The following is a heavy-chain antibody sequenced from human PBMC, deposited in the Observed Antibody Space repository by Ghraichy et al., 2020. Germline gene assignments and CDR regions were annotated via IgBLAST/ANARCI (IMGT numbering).Heavy chain of an antibody. CDR3: ARDHAGAYYYYAMDV. V-gene: IGHV4-31*03. Sequence: TLSLTCTVSGDSISSGDYYWTWIRQHPGKGLEWIGYIYYSGGTYYNPSLKSRLTISVDTSKNQFSLKLSSVTAADTAVYYCARDHAGAYYYYAMDVWGQGTTVTVSS. J-gene: IGHJ6*02. CDR1: GDSISSGDYY. D-gene: IGHD2-8*02. CDR2: IYYSGGT.